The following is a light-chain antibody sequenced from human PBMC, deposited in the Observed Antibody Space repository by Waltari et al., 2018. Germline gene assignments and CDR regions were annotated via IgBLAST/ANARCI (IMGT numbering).Light chain of an antibody. V-gene: IGKV4-1*01. J-gene: IGKJ4*01. CDR2: WAS. CDR3: QQYYNTPLT. Sequence: DIVMTQSPESLAVSLGERANISCKNSESVLYSSNNKNHLAWYQQKPGQPPRLLLYWASTRESGVPDRFIGSGSETDFTLTVTSLQAEDVAVYYCQQYYNTPLTFGGGTKVGVK. CDR1: ESVLYSSNNKNH.